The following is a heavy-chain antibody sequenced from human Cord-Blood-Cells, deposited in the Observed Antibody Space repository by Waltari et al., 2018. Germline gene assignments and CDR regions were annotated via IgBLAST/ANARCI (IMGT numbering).Heavy chain of an antibody. J-gene: IGHJ6*03. Sequence: EVQLVESGGGLIQPGGSLRLSCAASGFTVSSNYMSWVRQAPGKGLEWVSVIYSGGSTYYADSVKGRFTISRDNSKNTLYLQMNSLRAEDTAVYYCARERYCGGDCYSEGEAYYYYYMDVWGKGTTVTVSS. D-gene: IGHD2-21*01. V-gene: IGHV3-53*01. CDR2: IYSGGST. CDR1: GFTVSSNY. CDR3: ARERYCGGDCYSEGEAYYYYYMDV.